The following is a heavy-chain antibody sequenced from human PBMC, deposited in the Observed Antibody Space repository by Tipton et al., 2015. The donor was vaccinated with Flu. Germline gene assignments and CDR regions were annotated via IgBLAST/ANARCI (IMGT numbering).Heavy chain of an antibody. V-gene: IGHV1-69*01. CDR3: ASAQGYCSSTSCYIFDY. CDR2: ITPIFGTA. CDR1: GGTSSSYA. J-gene: IGHJ4*02. Sequence: QLVQSGAEVKKPGSSVKVSCKASGGTSSSYAISWVRQAPGQGLEWMGGITPIFGTANYAQKFQGRVTITADESTSTAYMELSSLRSEDTAVYYCASAQGYCSSTSCYIFDYWGQGTLVTVSS. D-gene: IGHD2-2*01.